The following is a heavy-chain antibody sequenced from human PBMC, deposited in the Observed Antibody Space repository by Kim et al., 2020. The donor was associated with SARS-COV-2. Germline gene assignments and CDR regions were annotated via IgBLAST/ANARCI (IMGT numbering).Heavy chain of an antibody. Sequence: GGSLRLSCAASGFTFGDYAMHWVRQAPGKGLEWVSGISWNSGSIGYADSVKGRFTISRDNAKNSLYLQMNSLRAEDTALYYCAKEGVGIAGKGSFDYWGQGTLVTVSS. CDR2: ISWNSGSI. J-gene: IGHJ4*02. D-gene: IGHD6-13*01. V-gene: IGHV3-9*01. CDR1: GFTFGDYA. CDR3: AKEGVGIAGKGSFDY.